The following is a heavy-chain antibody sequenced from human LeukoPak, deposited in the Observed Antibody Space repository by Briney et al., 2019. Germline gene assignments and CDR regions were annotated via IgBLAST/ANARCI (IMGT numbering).Heavy chain of an antibody. CDR2: INHSGST. V-gene: IGHV4-34*01. J-gene: IGHJ4*02. CDR3: ARSPRFWELLRLDY. Sequence: SETLSLTCAVYGGSFSGYYWSWIRQPPGKGLEWIGEINHSGSTNYNPSLKSRVTISVDTSKNQFSLKLSSVTAADTAVYYCARSPRFWELLRLDYWGQGTLVTVSS. CDR1: GGSFSGYY. D-gene: IGHD3-10*01.